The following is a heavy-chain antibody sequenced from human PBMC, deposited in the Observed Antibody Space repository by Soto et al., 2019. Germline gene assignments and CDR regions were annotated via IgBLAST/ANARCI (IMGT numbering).Heavy chain of an antibody. V-gene: IGHV4-39*01. Sequence: SETLSLTCTVSGDSIISSDFYWGWVRQPPGKGLEWIGSIFYLGSSYYNPSLKSRVTMSVDTSKNQFSLRLRSVTAADTALYFCARYSLALRKKNWFDPWGQGIMVTVSS. J-gene: IGHJ5*02. CDR2: IFYLGSS. CDR1: GDSIISSDFY. D-gene: IGHD2-15*01. CDR3: ARYSLALRKKNWFDP.